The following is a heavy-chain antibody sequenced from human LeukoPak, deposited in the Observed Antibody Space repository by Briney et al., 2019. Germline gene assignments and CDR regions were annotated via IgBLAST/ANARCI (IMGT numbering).Heavy chain of an antibody. Sequence: WETLSLTCAVYGGSFSGHYWSWIRQPPGKGLEWIGEINHIGSTNYNPSLKSRVTISADTSNNQFSLKLSSVTAADTAVYYCASGNWDFDSWGQGTLVTVSS. D-gene: IGHD1-26*01. CDR2: INHIGST. V-gene: IGHV4-34*01. CDR1: GGSFSGHY. J-gene: IGHJ4*02. CDR3: ASGNWDFDS.